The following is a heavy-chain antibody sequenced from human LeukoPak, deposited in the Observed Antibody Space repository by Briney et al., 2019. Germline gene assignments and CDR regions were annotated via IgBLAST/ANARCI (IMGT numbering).Heavy chain of an antibody. Sequence: GGSLRLSCVVSGLTFGNAWMSWVRQAPGKGLEWVSAISGSGGSTYYADSVKGRFTISRDNSKNMLYLQMNSLRAEDTAVYYCAKDSSGWYRDYFDYWGQGTLVTVSS. V-gene: IGHV3-23*01. CDR1: GLTFGNAW. CDR3: AKDSSGWYRDYFDY. D-gene: IGHD6-19*01. J-gene: IGHJ4*02. CDR2: ISGSGGST.